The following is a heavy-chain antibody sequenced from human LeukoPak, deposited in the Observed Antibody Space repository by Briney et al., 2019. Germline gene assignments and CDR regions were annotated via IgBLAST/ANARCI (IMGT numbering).Heavy chain of an antibody. V-gene: IGHV4-39*01. D-gene: IGHD4-17*01. J-gene: IGHJ4*02. Sequence: PSETLPLTCTVSGGSISSYYWGWIRQPPGKGLEWIGSIYYSGSTYYNPSLKSRVTISVDTSKNQFSLKLSSVTAADTAVYYCAICYGANEGSFDYWGQGTLVTVSS. CDR2: IYYSGST. CDR3: AICYGANEGSFDY. CDR1: GGSISSYY.